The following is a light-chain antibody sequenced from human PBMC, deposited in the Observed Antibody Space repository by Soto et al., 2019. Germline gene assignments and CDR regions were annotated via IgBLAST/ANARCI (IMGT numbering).Light chain of an antibody. J-gene: IGKJ1*01. CDR1: QSVSDW. CDR3: QHYNTYSRT. Sequence: IQMTQSPSTLSASEGDRVTITCRASQSVSDWLAWYQQKPGNPPKLLIYDASSLESGVPSRFSGSGSGTEFTLTISRLQPDDFATYYCQHYNTYSRTFGQGTKVDIK. V-gene: IGKV1-5*01. CDR2: DAS.